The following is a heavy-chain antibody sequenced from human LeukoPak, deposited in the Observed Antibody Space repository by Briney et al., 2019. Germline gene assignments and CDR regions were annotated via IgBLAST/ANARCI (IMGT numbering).Heavy chain of an antibody. Sequence: GGSLRLSCAASGFTLSSYSMNWVRQAPGKGLEWVSYISSSSSTIYYADSVKGRFTISRDNAKNSLYLQMNSLRAEDTAVYYCARVGLGYYDSSGYYWYFGVYYYMDVWGKGTTVTVSS. CDR2: ISSSSSTI. D-gene: IGHD3-22*01. CDR3: ARVGLGYYDSSGYYWYFGVYYYMDV. V-gene: IGHV3-48*04. CDR1: GFTLSSYS. J-gene: IGHJ6*03.